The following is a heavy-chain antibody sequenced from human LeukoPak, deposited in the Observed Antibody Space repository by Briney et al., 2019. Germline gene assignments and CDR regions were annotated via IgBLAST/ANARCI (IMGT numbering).Heavy chain of an antibody. CDR2: ISYDGSNK. CDR1: GFTFSSYA. D-gene: IGHD6-19*01. J-gene: IGHJ3*02. V-gene: IGHV3-30-3*01. CDR3: ARDAGRAGTNAFDI. Sequence: GGSLRLSCAASGFTFSSYAMHWVRQAPGKGLEWVAVISYDGSNKYYADSVKGRFTISRDNSKNTLYLQMNSLRAEDTAVYYRARDAGRAGTNAFDIWGQGTMVTVSS.